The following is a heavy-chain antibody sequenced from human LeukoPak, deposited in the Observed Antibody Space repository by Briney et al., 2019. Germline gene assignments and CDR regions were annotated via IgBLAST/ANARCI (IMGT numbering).Heavy chain of an antibody. CDR2: INADGGRT. V-gene: IGHV3-43*02. CDR3: AKDLGDYGDSGKDY. D-gene: IGHD4-17*01. J-gene: IGHJ4*02. Sequence: GGSLRLSCAASGFTFDDYAMHCVRQARGGGLEWVSLINADGGRTYYADSVKGRFTISRDNSKNSLFLQMNSLRTEDTALYYCAKDLGDYGDSGKDYWGQGTLVTVSS. CDR1: GFTFDDYA.